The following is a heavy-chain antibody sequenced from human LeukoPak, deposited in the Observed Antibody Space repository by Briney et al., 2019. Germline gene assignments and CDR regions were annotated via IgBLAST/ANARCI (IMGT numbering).Heavy chain of an antibody. J-gene: IGHJ4*02. D-gene: IGHD6-19*01. CDR2: ISSSGSTI. V-gene: IGHV3-48*03. CDR1: GFTFSSYE. CDR3: ARVGYSSDRYEGGH. Sequence: PGGSLRLSCAASGFTFSSYEMNWVRQAPGKGLEWVSYISSSGSTIYYADSVKGRFTISRDNAKNTLYLQMNSLRAEDTAVYYCARVGYSSDRYEGGHWGQGTLVTVSS.